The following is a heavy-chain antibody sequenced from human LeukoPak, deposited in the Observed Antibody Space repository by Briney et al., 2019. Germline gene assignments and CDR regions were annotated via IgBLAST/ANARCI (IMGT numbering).Heavy chain of an antibody. CDR3: AMSGYSSSWTPIDY. J-gene: IGHJ4*02. V-gene: IGHV1-2*02. Sequence: ASVKVSCKASGYTFTGYYMHWVRQAPGQGLEWMGWINPNSGGTNYAQKFQGRVTMTRDTSISTAYMELSRLRSDDTAVYYCAMSGYSSSWTPIDYWGQGTLVTVSS. CDR1: GYTFTGYY. D-gene: IGHD6-13*01. CDR2: INPNSGGT.